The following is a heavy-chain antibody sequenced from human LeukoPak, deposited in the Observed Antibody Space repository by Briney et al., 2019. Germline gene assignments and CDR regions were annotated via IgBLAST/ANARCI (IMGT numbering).Heavy chain of an antibody. V-gene: IGHV6-1*01. Sequence: PTQPLSPTPAIPRDSASSNSAARNCIRQSPSRRHKWLGRTYYRSKWYIDYGVSVKSRITFNADTSKNQFSLQLNSVTPEDTAVYYCARDISGRFDYWGQGTLVTVSS. D-gene: IGHD3-10*01. CDR2: TYYRSKWYI. CDR3: ARDISGRFDY. CDR1: RDSASSNSAA. J-gene: IGHJ4*02.